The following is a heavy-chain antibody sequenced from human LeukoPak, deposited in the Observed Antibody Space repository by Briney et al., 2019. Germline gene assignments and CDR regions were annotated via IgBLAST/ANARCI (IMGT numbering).Heavy chain of an antibody. J-gene: IGHJ4*02. Sequence: SETLSLTCSVSGYSISSGYYWGWIRQPPGKGLEWIGSIYHSGSTYYNPSLKSRVTISVDTSKNQFSLKLSSVTAADTAVYYCARGYRLYGDFHYWGQGTLVTVSS. V-gene: IGHV4-38-2*02. CDR1: GYSISSGYY. CDR2: IYHSGST. CDR3: ARGYRLYGDFHY. D-gene: IGHD4-17*01.